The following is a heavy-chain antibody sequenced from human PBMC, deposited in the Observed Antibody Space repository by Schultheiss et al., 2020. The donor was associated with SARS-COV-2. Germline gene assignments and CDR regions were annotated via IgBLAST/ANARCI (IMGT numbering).Heavy chain of an antibody. Sequence: GGSLRLSCAASGFTFSSYALSWVRQAPGRGLEWVSAISGSGGSTYYADSVKGRFTASRDNSKNVVFLEMNSLRAEDTAVYYCARDDYGMDVWGQGTTVTVSS. CDR3: ARDDYGMDV. CDR1: GFTFSSYA. CDR2: ISGSGGST. V-gene: IGHV3-23*01. J-gene: IGHJ6*02.